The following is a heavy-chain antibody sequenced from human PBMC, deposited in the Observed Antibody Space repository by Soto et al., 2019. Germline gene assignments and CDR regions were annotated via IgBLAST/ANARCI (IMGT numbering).Heavy chain of an antibody. V-gene: IGHV1-3*01. J-gene: IGHJ4*02. D-gene: IGHD3-3*01. CDR1: GYTFTSYA. CDR3: ARDSDFWSGYYMTFDY. Sequence: ASVKVSCKASGYTFTSYAMHWVRQAPGQRLEWMGWINAGNGNTKYSQKFQGRVTITRDTSASTAYMELSSLRSEDTAVYYCARDSDFWSGYYMTFDYWGQGTLVTVYS. CDR2: INAGNGNT.